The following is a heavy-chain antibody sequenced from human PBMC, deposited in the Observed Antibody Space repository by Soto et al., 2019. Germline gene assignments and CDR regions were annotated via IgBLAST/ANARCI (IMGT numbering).Heavy chain of an antibody. CDR2: ISGSGGST. V-gene: IGHV3-23*01. D-gene: IGHD3-22*01. J-gene: IGHJ4*02. Sequence: GGSLRLSCAASGFTFSSYAMSWVRQAPGKGLEWVSAISGSGGSTYYADPVKGRFTISRDNSKNPLYLQMNSLRAEDTAVYYCAKSASGYYFGYFDYWGQGTLVTVSS. CDR1: GFTFSSYA. CDR3: AKSASGYYFGYFDY.